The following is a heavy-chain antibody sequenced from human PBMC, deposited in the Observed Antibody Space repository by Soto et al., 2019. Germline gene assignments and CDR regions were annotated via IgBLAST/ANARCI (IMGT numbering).Heavy chain of an antibody. J-gene: IGHJ4*02. CDR2: ISYDGSNK. Sequence: GGSLRLSCAASGFTFSSYAMHWVRQAPGKGLEWVAVISYDGSNKYYADSVKGRFTISRDNSKNTLYLQMNSLRAEDTAVYYCAVNYDFWSGYYPPGDYWGQGTLVTVSS. V-gene: IGHV3-30-3*01. CDR1: GFTFSSYA. D-gene: IGHD3-3*01. CDR3: AVNYDFWSGYYPPGDY.